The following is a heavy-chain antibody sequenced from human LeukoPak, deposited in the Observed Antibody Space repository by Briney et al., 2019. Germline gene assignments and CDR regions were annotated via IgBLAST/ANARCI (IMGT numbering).Heavy chain of an antibody. V-gene: IGHV3-74*01. J-gene: IGHJ4*02. Sequence: GGSLRLSCVASGFIFSTQRMHWVRQAPGKGLVWVSYINIDERITGYADSVKGRFTISRDNGKNTLYLQMNSLRVEDTAIYYCFREGGDWGQGTLVTVSS. D-gene: IGHD3-10*01. CDR3: FREGGD. CDR1: GFIFSTQR. CDR2: INIDERIT.